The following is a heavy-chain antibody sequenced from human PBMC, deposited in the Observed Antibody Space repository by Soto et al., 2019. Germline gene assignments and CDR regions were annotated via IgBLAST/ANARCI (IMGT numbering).Heavy chain of an antibody. D-gene: IGHD6-13*01. CDR3: ATSTIDTSTWKQYFYGMDV. V-gene: IGHV1-3*01. CDR1: EDTFTRYV. J-gene: IGHJ6*02. Sequence: QVQLVQSGAEVKKPGASVKVSCKASEDTFTRYVIHWVRQAPGQRLEWMGWINAGNGNTKYSQNFQSRVTITRDASASTAYMELSSLRSQDTAVYYCATSTIDTSTWKQYFYGMDVWGQGSTVTVSS. CDR2: INAGNGNT.